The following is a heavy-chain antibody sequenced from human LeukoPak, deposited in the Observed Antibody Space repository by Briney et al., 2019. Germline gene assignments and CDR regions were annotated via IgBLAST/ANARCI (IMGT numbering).Heavy chain of an antibody. CDR2: ISWNSISI. V-gene: IGHV3-9*01. D-gene: IGHD3-10*01. Sequence: GGSLRLSCATSGFTLSSYWMHWVRQVPGKGLEWVSGISWNSISIGYADSVKGRFTISRDNAKNSLYLQMNSLKTEDTAVYYCIAALWFGELVDYWGQGTLVTVSS. CDR3: IAALWFGELVDY. J-gene: IGHJ4*02. CDR1: GFTLSSYW.